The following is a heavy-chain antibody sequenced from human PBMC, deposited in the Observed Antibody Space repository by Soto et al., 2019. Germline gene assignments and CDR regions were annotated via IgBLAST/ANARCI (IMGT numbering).Heavy chain of an antibody. J-gene: IGHJ4*02. CDR2: ISPFNGNT. Sequence: QVQLVQSGTGVKKPGASVKVSCRASGYTFTSYGVTWVRQAPGQGLEWMGWISPFNGNTNYAQKFKGRVTMTTDTSTSTAYMELRGLRSDDTAVYYCARGRLKYFDYWGQGALVTVTS. V-gene: IGHV1-18*01. CDR1: GYTFTSYG. CDR3: ARGRLKYFDY.